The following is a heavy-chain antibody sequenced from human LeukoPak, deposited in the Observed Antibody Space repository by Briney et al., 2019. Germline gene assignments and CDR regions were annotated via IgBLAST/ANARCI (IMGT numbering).Heavy chain of an antibody. Sequence: SETLSLTCTVSGGSISSYYWSWIRQPAGKGLEWIGRIYTSGSTNYNPSLKSRVTMSVDTSKNQFSLKLSSVTAADTAVYYCARERHSGSWYVPYFDYWGQGTLVTVSS. V-gene: IGHV4-4*07. J-gene: IGHJ4*02. CDR2: IYTSGST. CDR3: ARERHSGSWYVPYFDY. CDR1: GGSISSYY. D-gene: IGHD6-13*01.